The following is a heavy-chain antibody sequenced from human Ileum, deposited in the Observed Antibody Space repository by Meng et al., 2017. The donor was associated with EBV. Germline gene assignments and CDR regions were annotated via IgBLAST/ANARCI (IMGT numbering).Heavy chain of an antibody. CDR2: TYRRSRWYY. V-gene: IGHV6-1*01. J-gene: IGHJ5*02. CDR1: GASVSRDNTA. CDR3: ATSRIAKFDR. Sequence: QLQLQESGTGLGQPSQSLSISCVISGASVSRDNTAWNWIRQSPSRGLEWLGRTYRRSRWYYDYALSVKSRINISPDTSKNQVSLQLNSVTDEDTGIYYCATSRIAKFDRWGQGTLVTVSS.